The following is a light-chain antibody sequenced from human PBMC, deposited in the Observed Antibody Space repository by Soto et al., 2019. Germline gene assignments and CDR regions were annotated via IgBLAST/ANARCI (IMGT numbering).Light chain of an antibody. CDR2: WAS. Sequence: DIVMTQSPDSLAVSVGERATINCKSSQSVLYSSNNKNYLAWYQQKPGQPPKLLMYWASTRESGVPDRFSGSGSGTDFTLTISSLQAEDVAVYYCQQYYSTPLTFGQGTKLEIK. J-gene: IGKJ2*01. V-gene: IGKV4-1*01. CDR1: QSVLYSSNNKNY. CDR3: QQYYSTPLT.